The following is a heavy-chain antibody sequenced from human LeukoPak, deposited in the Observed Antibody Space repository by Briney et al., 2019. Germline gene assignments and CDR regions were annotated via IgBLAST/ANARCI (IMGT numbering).Heavy chain of an antibody. V-gene: IGHV1-2*02. CDR2: INPNSGGT. Sequence: GASVKVSCKAPGYTFTGFYMHWVRQAPGQGLEWMGWINPNSGGTNYAQKFQGRVTMTRDTSISTAYMELSRLRSDDTAVYYCARARIAAAGTSPLGYWGQGTLVTVSS. CDR3: ARARIAAAGTSPLGY. CDR1: GYTFTGFY. J-gene: IGHJ4*02. D-gene: IGHD6-13*01.